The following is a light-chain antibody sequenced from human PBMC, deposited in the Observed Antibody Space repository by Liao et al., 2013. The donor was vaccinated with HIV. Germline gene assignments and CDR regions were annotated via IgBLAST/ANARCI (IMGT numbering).Light chain of an antibody. CDR1: KLGKNN. CDR3: QAWDSSTVV. J-gene: IGLJ2*01. Sequence: SYELIQPPSVSVSPGQTANITCSGEKLGKNNVCWYRQKPGQSPVLVIYQHTRRPSGIPERFSGSSSGNTASLIISGAQSMDEADYYCQAWDSSTVVFGGGTKLTVL. V-gene: IGLV3-1*01. CDR2: QHT.